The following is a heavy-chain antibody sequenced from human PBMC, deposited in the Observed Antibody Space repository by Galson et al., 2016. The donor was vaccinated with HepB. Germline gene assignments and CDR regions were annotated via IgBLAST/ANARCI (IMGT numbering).Heavy chain of an antibody. CDR1: GFAFRDYY. CDR3: ARPAIVAPRGYWYFDL. V-gene: IGHV3-11*06. Sequence: SLRLSCAASGFAFRDYYMTWIRQAPGKGLEWLSYISPGSSYRKHTDSVEGRFTISRDDAKSSLFLQINSLRSEDTAVYYCARPAIVAPRGYWYFDLWGRGTLVTVSS. CDR2: ISPGSSYR. J-gene: IGHJ2*01. D-gene: IGHD3-22*01.